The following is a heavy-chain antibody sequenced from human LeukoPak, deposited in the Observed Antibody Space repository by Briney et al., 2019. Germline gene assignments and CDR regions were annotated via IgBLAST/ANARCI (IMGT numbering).Heavy chain of an antibody. Sequence: GGSLRLSCAASGFTFSSYEMNWVRQAPGKGLEWVSYISSSGSTIYYADSVKGRFTISRDNAKNSLYLQMNSLRVEDTAVYYCARGGFRFFAHWGQGTLVTVSS. CDR3: ARGGFRFFAH. CDR1: GFTFSSYE. J-gene: IGHJ5*02. D-gene: IGHD2-15*01. CDR2: ISSSGSTI. V-gene: IGHV3-48*03.